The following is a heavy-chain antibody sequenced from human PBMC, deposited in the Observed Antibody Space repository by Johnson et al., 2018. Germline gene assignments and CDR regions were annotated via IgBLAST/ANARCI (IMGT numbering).Heavy chain of an antibody. D-gene: IGHD1-1*01. Sequence: QVQLVESGAEVNKPGASVKLSCKVSGYTLIDSSIYWVRQTPANGLEWMGHFDPEDGERIYAHNFQGRVTMTEDTTTDTAYSALSSLTSEDTAVYYCATQMERNYYYYYMDVWGKGTTVTVSS. CDR3: ATQMERNYYYYYMDV. J-gene: IGHJ6*03. V-gene: IGHV1-24*01. CDR2: FDPEDGER. CDR1: GYTLIDSS.